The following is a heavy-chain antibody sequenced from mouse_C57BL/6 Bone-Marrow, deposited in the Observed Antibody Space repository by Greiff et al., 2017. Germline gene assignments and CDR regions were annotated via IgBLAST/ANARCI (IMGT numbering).Heavy chain of an antibody. CDR2: IDPSDSYT. D-gene: IGHD2-5*01. CDR3: ARGESNYLYWYFDV. J-gene: IGHJ1*03. Sequence: QVQLQQPGAELVMPGASVKLSCKASGYTFTSYWMHWVKQRPGQGLEWIGEIDPSDSYTNYNQKFKGKSTLTVDKSSSTAYMQLSSLTSEDSAVYYWARGESNYLYWYFDVWGTGTTVTVSS. CDR1: GYTFTSYW. V-gene: IGHV1-69*01.